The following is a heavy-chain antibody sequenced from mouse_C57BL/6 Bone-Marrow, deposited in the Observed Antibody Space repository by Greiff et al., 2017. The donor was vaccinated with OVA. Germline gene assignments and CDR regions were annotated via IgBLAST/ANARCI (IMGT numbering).Heavy chain of an antibody. CDR1: GYAFTNYL. CDR3: ASSYYYGSSRSWFAD. CDR2: LNPGSGGT. J-gene: IGHJ3*01. Sequence: QVQLKQSGAELVRPGTSVKVSCKASGYAFTNYLIEWVKQRPGQGLEWIGVLNPGSGGTNYNEKFKGKATLTADKSSSTAYMQLSSLTSEDSAVYFGASSYYYGSSRSWFADWGQGTLVTVSA. V-gene: IGHV1-54*01. D-gene: IGHD1-1*01.